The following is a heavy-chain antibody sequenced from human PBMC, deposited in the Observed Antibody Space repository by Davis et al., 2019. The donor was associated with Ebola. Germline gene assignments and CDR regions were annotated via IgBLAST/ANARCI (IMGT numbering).Heavy chain of an antibody. CDR2: INHRGST. V-gene: IGHV4-34*01. Sequence: SETLSLTCAVYGGSFSGYYWSWIRQPPGNVLDWIREINHRGSTNYHPSLKSRVTISVDTSKNQFSLKLSSVTAADTAVYYCARGYSNWFDPWGQGTLVTVSS. CDR3: ARGYSNWFDP. J-gene: IGHJ5*02. D-gene: IGHD2-15*01. CDR1: GGSFSGYY.